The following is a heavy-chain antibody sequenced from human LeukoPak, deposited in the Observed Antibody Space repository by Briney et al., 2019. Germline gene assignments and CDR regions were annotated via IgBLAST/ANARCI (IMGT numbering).Heavy chain of an antibody. V-gene: IGHV3-15*01. CDR3: TTGSSGWPGTDIY. Sequence: GGALRLSCAASGFTFSNAWMSWVRQAPGKGLEWFARIKTKTDGATTDYAAPVKGRFTISRDDSKNTLYLQMNSLKTEDTAVYYCTTGSSGWPGTDIYWGQGTLVTVSS. CDR1: GFTFSNAW. CDR2: IKTKTDGATT. J-gene: IGHJ4*02. D-gene: IGHD6-19*01.